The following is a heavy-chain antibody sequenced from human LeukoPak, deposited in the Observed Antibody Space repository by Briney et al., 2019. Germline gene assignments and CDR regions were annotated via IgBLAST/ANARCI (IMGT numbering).Heavy chain of an antibody. CDR2: INPNSGDT. CDR1: GYSFTGFY. V-gene: IGHV1-2*02. D-gene: IGHD2-8*01. J-gene: IGHJ6*03. CDR3: ARGGLRVMVYRLYYMDV. Sequence: ASVKVSCKASGYSFTGFYMHWVRQAPGQGLEWMGWINPNSGDTKYAQKFQGRVTMTRDTSISTAYMELTRLRSDDTAVYYCARGGLRVMVYRLYYMDVWGKGTTVTVSS.